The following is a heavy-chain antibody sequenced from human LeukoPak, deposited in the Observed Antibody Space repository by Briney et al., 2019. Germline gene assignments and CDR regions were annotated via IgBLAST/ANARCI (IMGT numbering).Heavy chain of an antibody. CDR2: ISSSSSSI. CDR3: ARLVRITMIVVAIDH. D-gene: IGHD3-22*01. Sequence: SGGSLRLSCAASGFTFSGYTMNWVRQAPGKGLEWVSSISSSSSSIYYADSVKGRFTISRDNAKNSLYLQMHSLRAEDTAVYYCARLVRITMIVVAIDHWGQGTLVTVSS. CDR1: GFTFSGYT. J-gene: IGHJ4*02. V-gene: IGHV3-21*01.